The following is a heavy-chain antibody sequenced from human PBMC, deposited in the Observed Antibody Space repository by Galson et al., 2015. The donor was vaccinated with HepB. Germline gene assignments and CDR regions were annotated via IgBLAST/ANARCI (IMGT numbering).Heavy chain of an antibody. V-gene: IGHV3-7*01. Sequence: SLRLSCATSGFTFSSFWMSWVRQAPGKGLEWVANIKEDGTKIYYVDSVKGRFTISRDNAKNSLYLQMNSLRADDTAVYYCARKGLGDIWGQGTMATVSS. D-gene: IGHD6-19*01. CDR2: IKEDGTKI. J-gene: IGHJ3*02. CDR1: GFTFSSFW. CDR3: ARKGLGDI.